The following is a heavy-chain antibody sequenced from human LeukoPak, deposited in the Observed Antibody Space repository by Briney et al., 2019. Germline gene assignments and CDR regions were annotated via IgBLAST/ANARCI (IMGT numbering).Heavy chain of an antibody. CDR1: GFTVSSKY. J-gene: IGHJ4*02. D-gene: IGHD4-17*01. CDR2: IYPGGTT. Sequence: PGGSLRLSCAASGFTVSSKYMSWVRQAPGKGLEWVSIIYPGGTTYYADSVKGRFTISRDNTKNTVYLQMNSLKADDAAVYYCARADDFGDYDCWGPGTLVTVSS. CDR3: ARADDFGDYDC. V-gene: IGHV3-53*01.